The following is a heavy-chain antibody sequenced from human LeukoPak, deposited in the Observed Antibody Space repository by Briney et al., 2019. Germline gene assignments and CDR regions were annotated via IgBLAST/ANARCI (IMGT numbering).Heavy chain of an antibody. CDR3: AKEFGGLGPWFGEFNPFDY. CDR2: ISGSAEST. CDR1: GFIFYDYA. D-gene: IGHD3-10*01. J-gene: IGHJ4*02. V-gene: IGHV3-23*01. Sequence: GSLRLSCAASGFIFYDYAMSWVRQAPGKRLEWISTISGSAESTYYADSVRGRFTISSDRSKNTLYLQMNSLRAEDTAVYYCAKEFGGLGPWFGEFNPFDYWGQGTLVTVSS.